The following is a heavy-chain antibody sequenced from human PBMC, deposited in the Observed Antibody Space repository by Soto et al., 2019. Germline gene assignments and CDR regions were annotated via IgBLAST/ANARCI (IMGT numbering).Heavy chain of an antibody. CDR2: VYSTGGV. V-gene: IGHV4-4*07. J-gene: IGHJ6*02. CDR3: ARDISGTGLDI. Sequence: QLQLHESGPGLVKPSETLSLTCNVSGDSIGRFYWRWIRQSAGKGLEWIGRVYSTGGVTYNPALKGRVTISLDRSNNHVSLEMNTVTAAETAVYFCARDISGTGLDIWCRGTRVSVSS. D-gene: IGHD1-26*01. CDR1: GDSIGRFY.